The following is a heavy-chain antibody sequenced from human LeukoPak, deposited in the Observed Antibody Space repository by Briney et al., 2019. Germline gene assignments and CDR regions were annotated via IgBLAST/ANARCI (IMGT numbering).Heavy chain of an antibody. CDR3: ARVRNPEYCSTARCYVGY. CDR1: GLTFSGYY. J-gene: IGHJ4*02. D-gene: IGHD2-2*01. Sequence: GGSLRLSCAASGLTFSGYYMTWIRQAPGKGLEWVSYISSSSDTIYYADSVKGRFTISRDNADNSVYLQMNSLRAEDTALYYCARVRNPEYCSTARCYVGYWGQGTLVTVSS. CDR2: ISSSSDTI. V-gene: IGHV3-11*04.